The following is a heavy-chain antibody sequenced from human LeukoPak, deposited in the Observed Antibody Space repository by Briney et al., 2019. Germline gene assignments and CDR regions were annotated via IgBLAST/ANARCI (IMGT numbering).Heavy chain of an antibody. CDR2: IIPIFGTA. CDR1: GGTFSSYA. CDR3: ARVILGYCSSTSCHGEGIWDY. D-gene: IGHD2-2*01. Sequence: ASVKVSCKASGGTFSSYAISWVRQAPGQGLEWMGGIIPIFGTANYAQKFQGRVTITADESTSTAYMELSSLRSEDTAVYYCARVILGYCSSTSCHGEGIWDYWGQGTLVTVSS. J-gene: IGHJ4*02. V-gene: IGHV1-69*01.